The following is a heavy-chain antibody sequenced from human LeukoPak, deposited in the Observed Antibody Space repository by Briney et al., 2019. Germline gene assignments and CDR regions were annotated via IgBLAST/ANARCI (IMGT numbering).Heavy chain of an antibody. CDR2: VDPEDGET. D-gene: IGHD1-1*01. CDR1: GYTFTDYY. CDR3: ATGPTGTLDY. J-gene: IGHJ4*02. V-gene: IGHV1-69-2*01. Sequence: ASVTISCKVSGYTFTDYYMHWVQQAPGKGLEWMGLVDPEDGETIYAEKFQGRVTITADTSTDTAYMELSSQRSEDTAVYYCATGPTGTLDYWGQGTLVTVSS.